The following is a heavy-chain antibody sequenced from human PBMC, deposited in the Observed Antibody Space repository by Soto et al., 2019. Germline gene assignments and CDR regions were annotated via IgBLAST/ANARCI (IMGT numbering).Heavy chain of an antibody. CDR1: GASISGYY. V-gene: IGHV4-34*01. J-gene: IGHJ4*02. CDR2: INHSGRT. Sequence: SETLSLTCAVSGASISGYYWRWIRQPPGKGLEWIGEINHSGRTSYNPSLKSRVTISVDTSKKQFSLTLSSVTAADTAVYYCARFPSDDWGQGTVVTVSS. CDR3: ARFPSDD.